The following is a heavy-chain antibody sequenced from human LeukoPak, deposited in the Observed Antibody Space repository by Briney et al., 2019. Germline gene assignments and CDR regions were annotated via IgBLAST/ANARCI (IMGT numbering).Heavy chain of an antibody. D-gene: IGHD3-22*01. V-gene: IGHV3-23*01. J-gene: IGHJ4*02. CDR3: AKDRQDYDSGDYFDY. CDR1: GFTFSAYG. CDR2: SSRDDAKT. Sequence: GGSLRLSCAASGFTFSAYGMSWVRQAPGKGLEWISTSSRDDAKTYYTDSVQGRFTISRDNSKNALYLQMNSLRAEDTAVYYCAKDRQDYDSGDYFDYWGQGTLVTVSS.